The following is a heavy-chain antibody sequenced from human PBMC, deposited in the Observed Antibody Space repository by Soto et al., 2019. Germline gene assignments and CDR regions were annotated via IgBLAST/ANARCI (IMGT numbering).Heavy chain of an antibody. CDR1: GGTFSSYA. CDR3: ARHDDSPSYSSGMDV. V-gene: IGHV1-69*12. CDR2: IIPIFGTA. J-gene: IGHJ6*02. D-gene: IGHD4-17*01. Sequence: QVQLVQSGAVVKKPGSSVKVSCKASGGTFSSYAISWVRQAPGQGLEWMGGIIPIFGTADYAQKFQGRVTITADESTSTAFMDLSSLRAEDTAVYYCARHDDSPSYSSGMDVWGQGTTVTVSS.